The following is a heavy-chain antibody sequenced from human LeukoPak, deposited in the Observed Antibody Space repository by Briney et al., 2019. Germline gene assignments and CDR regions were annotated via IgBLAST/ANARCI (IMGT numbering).Heavy chain of an antibody. V-gene: IGHV4-34*01. CDR1: GGSFSGAY. Sequence: PSGAPSLTCAEYGGSFSGAYWSWSRHTPGKRLEWIGEINDSGSINYNPSPKSRVNISVDTSKNQFSLKLSSVPGADTAVYYCARPQWLASYNWFDPWGQGTLVTVSS. J-gene: IGHJ5*02. D-gene: IGHD5-12*01. CDR3: ARPQWLASYNWFDP. CDR2: INDSGSI.